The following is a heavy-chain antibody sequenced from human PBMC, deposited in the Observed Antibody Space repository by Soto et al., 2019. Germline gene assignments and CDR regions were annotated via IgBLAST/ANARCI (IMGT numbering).Heavy chain of an antibody. D-gene: IGHD3-10*01. Sequence: SETLSLTCAVYGGSFSGYYWSWIRQPPGKGLEWIGEINHSGSTNYNPSLKSRVTISVDTSKNQFSLKLSSVTAADTAVYYCARGSPTRLLWFGLNWFDPWGQGTLVTVSS. J-gene: IGHJ5*02. V-gene: IGHV4-34*01. CDR3: ARGSPTRLLWFGLNWFDP. CDR1: GGSFSGYY. CDR2: INHSGST.